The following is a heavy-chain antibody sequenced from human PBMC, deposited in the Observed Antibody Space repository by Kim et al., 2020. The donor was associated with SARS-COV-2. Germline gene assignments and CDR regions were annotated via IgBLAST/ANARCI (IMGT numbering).Heavy chain of an antibody. J-gene: IGHJ6*01. Sequence: GGSLRLSCAASGFTFSSYAMHWVRQAPGKGLEWVAVISYDGSNKYYADSVKGRFTISRDNSKNTLYLQMNSLRAEDTAVYYCARDRGVGMAXIERXYYYY. D-gene: IGHD5-12*01. CDR2: ISYDGSNK. V-gene: IGHV3-30*04. CDR1: GFTFSSYA. CDR3: ARDRGVGMAXIERXYYYY.